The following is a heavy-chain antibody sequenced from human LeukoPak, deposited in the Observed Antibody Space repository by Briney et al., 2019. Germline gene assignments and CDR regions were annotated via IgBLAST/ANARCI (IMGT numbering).Heavy chain of an antibody. CDR3: ARSPWSPTRSVVVVAAIDY. J-gene: IGHJ4*02. V-gene: IGHV1-2*02. CDR2: INPNSGGT. D-gene: IGHD2-15*01. CDR1: GYTFSGYY. Sequence: ASVKVSCKASGYTFSGYYMHWVRQAPGQGLEWMGWINPNSGGTYYAQTVQGRVTMTRDTSISTAYMELSRLRSDDTAVYYCARSPWSPTRSVVVVAAIDYWGQGTLVTVSS.